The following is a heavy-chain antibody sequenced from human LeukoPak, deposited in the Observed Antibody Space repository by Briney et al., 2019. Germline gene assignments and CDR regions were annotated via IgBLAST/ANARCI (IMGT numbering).Heavy chain of an antibody. CDR3: ARKTDSGGQGDY. J-gene: IGHJ4*02. Sequence: GGSLRLSCAASGITFIKYSMTWVRQAPGKGLEWVSAITGSGAFTDYADSVKGRFTISRDNSKNTLYLQMNSLRAEDTAVYYCARKTDSGGQGDYWGPGTLVTVSS. V-gene: IGHV3-23*01. D-gene: IGHD3-22*01. CDR2: ITGSGAFT. CDR1: GITFIKYS.